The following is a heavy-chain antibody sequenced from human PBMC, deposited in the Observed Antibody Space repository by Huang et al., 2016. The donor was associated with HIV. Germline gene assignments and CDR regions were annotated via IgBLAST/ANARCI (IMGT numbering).Heavy chain of an antibody. D-gene: IGHD6-19*01. J-gene: IGHJ4*02. Sequence: QVHLVQSGAEVREPGSSVEVSCTSSAGALTSHSITRVRRYPGHGLERSGTFVPLFGTRNYAGKFVGRLSFRADESAGAVYMKWALLKSEDTAIYFCARVRRHSGNSGLIDFWGQGTLVTVTS. CDR1: AGALTSHS. CDR2: FVPLFGTR. V-gene: IGHV1-69*13. CDR3: ARVRRHSGNSGLIDF.